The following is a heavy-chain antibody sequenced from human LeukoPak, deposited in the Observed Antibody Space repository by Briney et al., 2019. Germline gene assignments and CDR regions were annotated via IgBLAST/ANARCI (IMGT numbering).Heavy chain of an antibody. V-gene: IGHV3-7*03. CDR1: GFTFSSYW. D-gene: IGHD3-10*01. J-gene: IGHJ6*04. CDR2: IEQDGSEK. Sequence: GGSLRLSCAASGFTFSSYWMSWVRQAPGKGLEWVANIEQDGSEKYYVDSVKGRFTISRDNAKNSLYLQMNSLRAEDTAVYYCARDQAWFGDGAYYYYYGMDVWGKGTTVTVSS. CDR3: ARDQAWFGDGAYYYYYGMDV.